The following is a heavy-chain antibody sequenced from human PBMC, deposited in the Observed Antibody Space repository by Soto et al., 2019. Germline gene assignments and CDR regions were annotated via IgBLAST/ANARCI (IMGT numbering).Heavy chain of an antibody. D-gene: IGHD3-3*01. CDR1: GGTFSSYT. Sequence: SLKVSCKASGGTFSSYTISWVRQAPGQGLEWMGRIIPILGIANYAQKFQGRVTITADKSTSTAYMELSSLRSEDTAVYYCARGGYDFWCCYRAQHYCYFMAVWGKGTTVIGSS. CDR2: IIPILGIA. J-gene: IGHJ6*03. V-gene: IGHV1-69*02. CDR3: ARGGYDFWCCYRAQHYCYFMAV.